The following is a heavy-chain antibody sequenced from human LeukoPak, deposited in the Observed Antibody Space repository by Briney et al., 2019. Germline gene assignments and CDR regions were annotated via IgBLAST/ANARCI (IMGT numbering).Heavy chain of an antibody. CDR3: AREISTTQPNPFFDY. CDR1: GDSISSGDYY. Sequence: SETLSLTCTVSGDSISSGDYYWSWIRQPAGKGLEWIGRISSSGSTNYNPSLKSRVTISVDTSKNQFSLKLSSVTAADTAVYYCAREISTTQPNPFFDYWGQGTLVTVSS. V-gene: IGHV4-61*02. J-gene: IGHJ4*02. D-gene: IGHD1-1*01. CDR2: ISSSGST.